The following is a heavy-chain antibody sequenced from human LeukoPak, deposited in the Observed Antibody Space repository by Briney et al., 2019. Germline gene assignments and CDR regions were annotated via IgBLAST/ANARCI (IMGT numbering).Heavy chain of an antibody. CDR1: GYTFTSYG. V-gene: IGHV1-18*01. CDR3: ARDLEHCRNIICSNSAY. J-gene: IGHJ4*02. Sequence: GASVKVSCKASGYTFTSYGISWVRQAPGQGLEWVGWISTYNGNTFYAQKFEGRVTMTTDTSTNTVYMDLRSLRSDDTAVYYCARDLEHCRNIICSNSAYWGQGTLVTVSS. D-gene: IGHD2-2*01. CDR2: ISTYNGNT.